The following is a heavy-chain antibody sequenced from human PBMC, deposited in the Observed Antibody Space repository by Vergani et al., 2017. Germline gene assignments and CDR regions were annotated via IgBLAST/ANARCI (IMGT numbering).Heavy chain of an antibody. Sequence: QVQLQESGPGLVKPSQTLSLTCTVSGGSISSYYWSWIRQPPGKGLEWIGYIYYSGSTNYNPSLKSRVTISVDTSKNQFSLKLSSVTAADTAVYYCARAYYYGSGSLDVWGQG. CDR2: IYYSGST. J-gene: IGHJ6*02. CDR1: GGSISSYY. CDR3: ARAYYYGSGSLDV. D-gene: IGHD3-10*01. V-gene: IGHV4-59*01.